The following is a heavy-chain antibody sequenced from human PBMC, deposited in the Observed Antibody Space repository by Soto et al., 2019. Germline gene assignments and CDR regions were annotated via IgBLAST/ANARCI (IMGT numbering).Heavy chain of an antibody. CDR1: GYTFTSYH. J-gene: IGHJ3*02. V-gene: IGHV1-46*01. CDR3: AREVWQQLGNDAFDI. CDR2: INPSGGST. D-gene: IGHD6-13*01. Sequence: QVQLVQSGAEVKKPGASVKVSCKASGYTFTSYHMHWVRQAPGQGLEWMGIINPSGGSTSYAQKFQGRVTMTRDTSTSTVYMELSSLRSEDTAVYYCAREVWQQLGNDAFDIWGKGRMVTVS.